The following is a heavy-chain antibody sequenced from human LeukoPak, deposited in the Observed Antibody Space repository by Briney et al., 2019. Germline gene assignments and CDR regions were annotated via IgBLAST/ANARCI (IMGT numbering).Heavy chain of an antibody. CDR2: INPSGGST. CDR1: GYTFTSYY. D-gene: IGHD3-16*01. CDR3: ARDKRRMGEPPYFDY. J-gene: IGHJ4*02. Sequence: GASVKVSCKASGYTFTSYYMHWVRQAPGQGLEWMGIINPSGGSTSYAQKFQGRVTMTRDTSTSTVYMELSSLRSEDTAVYYCARDKRRMGEPPYFDYWGQGTLVTVSS. V-gene: IGHV1-46*01.